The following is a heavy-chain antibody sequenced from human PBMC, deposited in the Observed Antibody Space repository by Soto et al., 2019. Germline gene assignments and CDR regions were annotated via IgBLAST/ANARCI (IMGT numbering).Heavy chain of an antibody. CDR1: GYTFTSYA. V-gene: IGHV1-3*01. CDR2: INAGNGNT. J-gene: IGHJ6*02. Sequence: QVQLVQSGAEVKKPGASVKVSCKAPGYTFTSYAMHWVRQAPGQRLEWMGWINAGNGNTKYSQKFQGRVTITRDTSASTAYMELSSLRSEDTAVYYCARAGYSSGWYYYGMDVWGQGTTVTVSS. D-gene: IGHD6-19*01. CDR3: ARAGYSSGWYYYGMDV.